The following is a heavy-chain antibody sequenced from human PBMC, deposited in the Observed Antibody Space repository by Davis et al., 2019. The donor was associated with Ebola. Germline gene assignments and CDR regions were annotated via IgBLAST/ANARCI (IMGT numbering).Heavy chain of an antibody. V-gene: IGHV1-18*04. D-gene: IGHD1-1*01. CDR3: ARAQFPTTSDH. J-gene: IGHJ4*02. Sequence: ASVKVSCKASGYTFTNYEITWVRQAPGQGLEWMGWINPHNGNTNYAQNVQGRVTMTTDTSTSTAYMEVGSLRSDDTAVYYCARAQFPTTSDHWGQGTLVTVSS. CDR2: INPHNGNT. CDR1: GYTFTNYE.